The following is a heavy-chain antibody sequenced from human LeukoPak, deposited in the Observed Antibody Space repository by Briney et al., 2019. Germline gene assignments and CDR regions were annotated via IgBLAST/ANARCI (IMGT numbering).Heavy chain of an antibody. CDR2: IYYSGGT. V-gene: IGHV4-39*01. CDR1: GLTFSSHD. Sequence: GSLRLSCAASGLTFSSHDMHWVRQPPGKGLEWIGSIYYSGGTYYNPSLKSRVTISVDTSKNQFSLKLSSVTAADTAAYYCARHGDYYCGWGSYFDYWGQGTLVTVSS. D-gene: IGHD3-10*01. CDR3: ARHGDYYCGWGSYFDY. J-gene: IGHJ4*02.